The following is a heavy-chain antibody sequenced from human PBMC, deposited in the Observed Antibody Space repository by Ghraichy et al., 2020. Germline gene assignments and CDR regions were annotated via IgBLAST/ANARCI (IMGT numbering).Heavy chain of an antibody. V-gene: IGHV3-11*01. CDR1: GFTLSDYY. J-gene: IGHJ4*02. D-gene: IGHD5-18*01. CDR2: ISSSGNVI. CDR3: ARGRGYSYGSDY. Sequence: GGSLRLSCAASGFTLSDYYMNWIRQAPGKELEWVSYISSSGNVIYYADSVQGRFTISRDKAENSLYLQMNSLRAEDTAMYFCARGRGYSYGSDYWGQGTLVTVSS.